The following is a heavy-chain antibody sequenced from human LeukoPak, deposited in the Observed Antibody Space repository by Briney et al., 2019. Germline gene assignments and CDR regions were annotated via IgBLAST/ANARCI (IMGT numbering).Heavy chain of an antibody. J-gene: IGHJ4*02. CDR2: IYTSGGT. Sequence: SETLSLTCTVSGGSISSYYWSWIRQPAGKGLEWIGRIYTSGGTNYNPSLKSRVTMSVDTSKNQFSLKLSSVTAADTAVYYCARDAADYDYVWGSYRFYYFDYWGQGTLVTVSS. CDR1: GGSISSYY. D-gene: IGHD3-16*02. V-gene: IGHV4-4*07. CDR3: ARDAADYDYVWGSYRFYYFDY.